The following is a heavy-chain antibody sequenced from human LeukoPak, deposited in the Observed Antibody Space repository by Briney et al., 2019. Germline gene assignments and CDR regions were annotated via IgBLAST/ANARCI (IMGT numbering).Heavy chain of an antibody. V-gene: IGHV3-48*02. J-gene: IGHJ4*02. D-gene: IGHD6-19*01. CDR2: ISSGGGGSTI. CDR3: ARGCSSGWCLDY. Sequence: GGSLRLSCAASGFTFSSYNMNWVRQAPGKGLEWVSYISSGGGGSTIYYADSLKGRFTISRDNARNSLYLQMNSLRDEDTAVYYCARGCSSGWCLDYWGQGILVIVSS. CDR1: GFTFSSYN.